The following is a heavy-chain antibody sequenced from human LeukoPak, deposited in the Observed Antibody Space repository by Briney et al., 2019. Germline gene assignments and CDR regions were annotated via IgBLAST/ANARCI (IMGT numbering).Heavy chain of an antibody. J-gene: IGHJ4*02. CDR2: IYYNGYT. CDR1: GGSINTYF. CDR3: ARSSGLLWVGNLESPTPLDS. D-gene: IGHD3-10*01. Sequence: SETLSPTCTVSGGSINTYFWNWIRQSPGKGLEWIGFIYYNGYTKYSPSLESRVTMSVDTSKNQGSLRLGSVTAADTAFYYCARSSGLLWVGNLESPTPLDSWGQGTLVTVSS. V-gene: IGHV4-59*01.